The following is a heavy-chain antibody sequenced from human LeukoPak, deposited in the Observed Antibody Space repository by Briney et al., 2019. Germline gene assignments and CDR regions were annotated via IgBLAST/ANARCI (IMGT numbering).Heavy chain of an antibody. CDR1: GSSFTSYW. CDR2: IYPGDSDT. J-gene: IGHJ4*02. D-gene: IGHD6-13*01. Sequence: RGESLQISCKGSGSSFTSYWIGWVRQMPGKGLEWMGIIYPGDSDTRYSPSFQGQVTISADKSISTAYLQWSSLKASDTAMYYCARLLAAAGLYYFDYWGQGTLVTVSS. V-gene: IGHV5-51*01. CDR3: ARLLAAAGLYYFDY.